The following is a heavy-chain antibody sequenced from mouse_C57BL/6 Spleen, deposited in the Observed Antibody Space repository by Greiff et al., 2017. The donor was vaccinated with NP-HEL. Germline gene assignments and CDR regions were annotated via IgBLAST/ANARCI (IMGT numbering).Heavy chain of an antibody. V-gene: IGHV1-52*01. D-gene: IGHD2-4*01. CDR2: IDPSDSET. Sequence: VQLQQPGAELVRPGSSVKLSCKASGYTFTSYWMHWVKQRPIQGLEWIGNIDPSDSETHYNQKFKDKATLTVDKSSSTAYMQLSSLTSEDSAVYYCARGYYDSWFAYWGQGTLVTVSA. CDR1: GYTFTSYW. J-gene: IGHJ3*01. CDR3: ARGYYDSWFAY.